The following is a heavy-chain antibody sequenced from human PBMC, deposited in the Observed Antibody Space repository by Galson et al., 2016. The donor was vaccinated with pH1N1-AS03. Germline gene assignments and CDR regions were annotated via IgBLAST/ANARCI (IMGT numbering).Heavy chain of an antibody. CDR2: INPNSGGS. D-gene: IGHD6-19*01. J-gene: IGHJ5*02. CDR3: ARDHNKSGWCVGAAPNGNNWFDP. Sequence: QSGAEVKKPGESLKISCKASGYTFTGYYMHWVRQAPGQGLEWMGWINPNSGGSNYAQKFQGRVTMTRDTSISTAYMELSRLRSDDTAVYYCARDHNKSGWCVGAAPNGNNWFDPWGQGTLVTVSS. CDR1: GYTFTGYY. V-gene: IGHV1-2*02.